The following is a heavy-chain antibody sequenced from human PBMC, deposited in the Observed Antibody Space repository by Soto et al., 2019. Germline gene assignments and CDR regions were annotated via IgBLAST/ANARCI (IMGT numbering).Heavy chain of an antibody. D-gene: IGHD1-26*01. CDR2: IWYDGSNK. Sequence: QVQLVESGGGVVQPGRSLRLSCAASGFTFSSYGMHWVRQAPGKGLEWVAVIWYDGSNKYYADSVKGRFTISRDNSKNTLYLQMNSRRAEDTAVYYCAREGISSGSYPGAYYGMDVWGQGTTVTVSS. J-gene: IGHJ6*02. CDR3: AREGISSGSYPGAYYGMDV. CDR1: GFTFSSYG. V-gene: IGHV3-33*01.